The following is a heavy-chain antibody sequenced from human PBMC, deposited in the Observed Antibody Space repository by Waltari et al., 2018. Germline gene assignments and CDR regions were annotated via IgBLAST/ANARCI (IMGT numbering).Heavy chain of an antibody. Sequence: EVQLVESGGGLVQPGGSLRLSCAASGFTVSSNYMSWVRQAPGKGLEWVSVIYSGGSTYYADSVKGRFTISRDNSKNTLYLQMNSLRAEDTAVYYCAKAFYYYDSSGYYVDYWGQGTLVTVSS. CDR1: GFTVSSNY. J-gene: IGHJ4*02. D-gene: IGHD3-22*01. CDR2: IYSGGST. V-gene: IGHV3-66*02. CDR3: AKAFYYYDSSGYYVDY.